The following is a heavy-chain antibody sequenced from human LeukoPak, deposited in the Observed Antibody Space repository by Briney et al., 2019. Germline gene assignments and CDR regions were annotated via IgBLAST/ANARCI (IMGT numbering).Heavy chain of an antibody. CDR1: GYTFTGYY. D-gene: IGHD5-24*01. Sequence: ASVKVSCKASGYTFTGYYMHWVRQAPGQGLEWMGWINPNSGGTNYAQKFQGRVTMTRDTSISTAYMELSRLRSDDTAVYYCARVGDGYNYFAFDIWGQGTMATVSS. J-gene: IGHJ3*02. CDR2: INPNSGGT. CDR3: ARVGDGYNYFAFDI. V-gene: IGHV1-2*02.